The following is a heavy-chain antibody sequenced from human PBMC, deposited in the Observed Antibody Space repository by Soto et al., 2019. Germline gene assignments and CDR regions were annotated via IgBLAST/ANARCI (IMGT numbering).Heavy chain of an antibody. V-gene: IGHV1-69*13. D-gene: IGHD6-6*01. J-gene: IGHJ6*02. CDR3: ASCPYSSSSEGYYGMDV. CDR1: GGTFSSYA. CDR2: IIPIFGTA. Sequence: GASVKVSCKASGGTFSSYAISWLRQAPGQGLEWMGGIIPIFGTANYAQKFQGRVTITADESTSTAYMELSSLRSEDTAVYYCASCPYSSSSEGYYGMDVWGQGTTVTVSS.